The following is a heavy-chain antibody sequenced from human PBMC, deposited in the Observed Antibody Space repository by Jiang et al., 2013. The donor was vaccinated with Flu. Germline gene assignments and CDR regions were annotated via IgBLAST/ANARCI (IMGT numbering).Heavy chain of an antibody. V-gene: IGHV3-48*01. CDR1: GFTFSSYS. D-gene: IGHD3-9*01. CDR2: ISSSSSTI. CDR3: ARDLNFDWLFFDY. Sequence: VQLVESGGGLVQPGGSLRLSCAASGFTFSSYSMNWVRQAPGKGLEWVSYISSSSSTIYYADSVKGRFTISRDNAKNSLYLQMNSLRAEDTAVYYCARDLNFDWLFFDYWGQGTLVTVSS. J-gene: IGHJ4*02.